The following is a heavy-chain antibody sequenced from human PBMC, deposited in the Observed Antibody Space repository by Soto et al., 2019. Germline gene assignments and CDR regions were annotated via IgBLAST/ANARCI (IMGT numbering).Heavy chain of an antibody. CDR1: GLTFSTNT. V-gene: IGHV3-48*02. CDR2: ISTSSTAI. D-gene: IGHD3-10*01. J-gene: IGHJ4*02. Sequence: EVQLVESGGGFVQRGGSLRLSCAVSGLTFSTNTINWVRQAPGKGLEWVSYISTSSTAIYYADSVKGRFTISRDDAKSSLYLQMNSLRDDDTAVYYCVITDSGRERGYWGQGTLVTVSS. CDR3: VITDSGRERGY.